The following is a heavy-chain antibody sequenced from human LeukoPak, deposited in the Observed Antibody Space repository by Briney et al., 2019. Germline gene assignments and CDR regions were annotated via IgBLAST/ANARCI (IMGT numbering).Heavy chain of an antibody. CDR3: ARNIPVTRWGY. Sequence: GGSLRLSCAASGFTFSSYHINWVRQAPGKGLEWVSSISSNSDYIYYADSVKGRFTISRDNAKNSLYLQMNSLRAEDTAVYYCARNIPVTRWGYWGQGTLVTVSS. CDR1: GFTFSSYH. J-gene: IGHJ4*02. D-gene: IGHD2-21*01. CDR2: ISSNSDYI. V-gene: IGHV3-21*01.